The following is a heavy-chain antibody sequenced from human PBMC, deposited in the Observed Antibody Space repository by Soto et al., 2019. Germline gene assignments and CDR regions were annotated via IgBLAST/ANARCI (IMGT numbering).Heavy chain of an antibody. D-gene: IGHD3-9*01. Sequence: ASETLSLTCTVSGGSISSYYWSWIRQPAGKGLEWIGRIYTSGSTNYNPSLKSRVTMSVDTSKNQFSLKLSSVTAADTAVYYCARSRDRLGLRYFEWCPIHDGMDVWGQGTTVTVSS. CDR1: GGSISSYY. CDR3: ARSRDRLGLRYFEWCPIHDGMDV. J-gene: IGHJ6*02. V-gene: IGHV4-4*07. CDR2: IYTSGST.